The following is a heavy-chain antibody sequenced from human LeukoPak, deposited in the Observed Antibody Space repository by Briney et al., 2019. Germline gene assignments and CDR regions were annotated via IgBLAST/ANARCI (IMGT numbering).Heavy chain of an antibody. J-gene: IGHJ1*01. Sequence: SETLSLTCTVSGGSVSSSSYYWGWIRQPPGKGLEWIGSIYYSGSTYYNPSLKSRVTISVDTSKNQFSLKLSSVTAADTAVYYCARTLDYYDSSGYYLPFQHWGQGTLVTVSS. V-gene: IGHV4-39*07. CDR1: GGSVSSSSYY. CDR2: IYYSGST. D-gene: IGHD3-22*01. CDR3: ARTLDYYDSSGYYLPFQH.